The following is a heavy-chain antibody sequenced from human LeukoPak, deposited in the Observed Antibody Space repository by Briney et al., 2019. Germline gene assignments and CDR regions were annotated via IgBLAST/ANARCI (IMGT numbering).Heavy chain of an antibody. J-gene: IGHJ6*02. CDR2: IKPDGSEE. V-gene: IGHV3-7*01. Sequence: GGSLRLSCAASGFTFRNYWMTWVRQAPGKGLEWVANIKPDGSEESYVDAVRGRFTISRDNAKNSVSLQMNSLRAEDTAVYYCARGHYGMDVWGQGTTVSVSS. CDR3: ARGHYGMDV. CDR1: GFTFRNYW.